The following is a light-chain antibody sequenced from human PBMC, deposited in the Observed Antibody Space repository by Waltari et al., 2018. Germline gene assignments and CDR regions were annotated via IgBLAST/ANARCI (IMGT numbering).Light chain of an antibody. CDR2: DVS. V-gene: IGLV2-14*03. Sequence: QSALTQPASVSGSPGQSITISCAGTSSDVGGYDSVSRYQQHPGKAPKLMIYDVSNRPSGVSSRFSGSKSGNTASLTISGLQAEDEANYYCSSYTTSITLVFGGGTKLTVL. CDR3: SSYTTSITLV. CDR1: SSDVGGYDS. J-gene: IGLJ2*01.